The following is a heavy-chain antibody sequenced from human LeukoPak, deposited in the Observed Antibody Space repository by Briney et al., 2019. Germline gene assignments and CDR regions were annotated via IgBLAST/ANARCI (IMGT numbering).Heavy chain of an antibody. Sequence: PGRSLRLSCAASGFTFTTYGMHWVRQAPGKGLEWVAVISFDGSEKYYSDSVKGRFTISRDNSKNTLFLEMNRLRADDTAVYYCARDLRPYLYYGMDVWGQGTMVTVSS. V-gene: IGHV3-30*03. D-gene: IGHD2-2*01. CDR1: GFTFTTYG. CDR3: ARDLRPYLYYGMDV. J-gene: IGHJ6*02. CDR2: ISFDGSEK.